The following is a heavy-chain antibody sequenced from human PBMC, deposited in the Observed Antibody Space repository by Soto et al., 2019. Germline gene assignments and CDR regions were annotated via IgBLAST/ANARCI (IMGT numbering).Heavy chain of an antibody. CDR2: IIPIFGTT. V-gene: IGHV1-69*01. CDR1: GGTFSSYA. J-gene: IGHJ3*02. D-gene: IGHD4-17*01. CDR3: ARGWSVDDYGDAHAFDI. Sequence: QVQLVQSGAEVKKPGSSVKVSCKASGGTFSSYAISWVRQAPGQGLEWMGGIIPIFGTTNYAQKFQGRVTITADESTSTAYMELSSLRSEDTAVYYCARGWSVDDYGDAHAFDIWGQGTMVTVSS.